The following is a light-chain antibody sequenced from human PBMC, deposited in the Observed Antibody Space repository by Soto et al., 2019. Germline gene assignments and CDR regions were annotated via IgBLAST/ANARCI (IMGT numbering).Light chain of an antibody. CDR3: SSYTYSLYV. CDR1: SSDVGGYNY. Sequence: QSALTQPPSASGSPGQSVTISCTGTSSDVGGYNYVSWYQQHPGKAPKLMIYEVSKRPSGVPDRFSGSKSGNTASLTVSGLQAEYGSDYYCSSYTYSLYVVG. J-gene: IGLJ1*01. V-gene: IGLV2-8*01. CDR2: EVS.